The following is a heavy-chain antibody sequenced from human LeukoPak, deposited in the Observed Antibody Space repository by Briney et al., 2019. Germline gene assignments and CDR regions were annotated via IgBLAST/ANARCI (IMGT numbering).Heavy chain of an antibody. CDR3: ARRRGDDCARYRLRGDAFDI. CDR2: TYPGDSDT. Sequence: GESLKISCKGSGYSFTNYWIGWVRQMPGKGLEWMGITYPGDSDTRYSPSFQGQVTISADKSISTAYLQWSSLKASDTAVYYCARRRGDDCARYRLRGDAFDIWGQGTMVTVSS. CDR1: GYSFTNYW. V-gene: IGHV5-51*01. J-gene: IGHJ3*02. D-gene: IGHD3-16*01.